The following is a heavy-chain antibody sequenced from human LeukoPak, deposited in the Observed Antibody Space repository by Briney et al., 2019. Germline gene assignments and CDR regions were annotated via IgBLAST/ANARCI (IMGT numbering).Heavy chain of an antibody. D-gene: IGHD6-13*01. V-gene: IGHV1-69*06. CDR3: ARGYSSSWYWFDP. CDR1: GYTFTCYY. J-gene: IGHJ5*02. Sequence: ASEEVSCKASGYTFTCYYMRWVRQAPGQGLEWMGGIIPIFGTANYAQKFQGRVTITADKSTSTAYMELSSLRSEDTAVYYCARGYSSSWYWFDPWGQGTLVTVSS. CDR2: IIPIFGTA.